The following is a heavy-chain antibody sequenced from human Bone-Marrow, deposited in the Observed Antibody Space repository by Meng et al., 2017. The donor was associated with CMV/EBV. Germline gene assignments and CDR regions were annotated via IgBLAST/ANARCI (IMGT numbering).Heavy chain of an antibody. Sequence: GESLKISCAASGFTFSSYWMSWVRQAPGKGLEWVANIKQDGSEKYYVDSVKGRFTISRDNAKNSLYLQMNSLRAEDTAVYYCARELLWFGELLFTPSTIPDYWGQGTLVTFAS. D-gene: IGHD3-10*01. CDR3: ARELLWFGELLFTPSTIPDY. CDR1: GFTFSSYW. V-gene: IGHV3-7*01. J-gene: IGHJ4*02. CDR2: IKQDGSEK.